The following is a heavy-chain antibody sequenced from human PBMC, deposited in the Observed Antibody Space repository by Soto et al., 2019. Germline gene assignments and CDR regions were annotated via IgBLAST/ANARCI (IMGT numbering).Heavy chain of an antibody. D-gene: IGHD2-21*02. CDR3: ASLYCGGDCYNDY. CDR2: VHNSGRA. V-gene: IGHV4-61*01. J-gene: IGHJ4*02. Sequence: SETLSLTSPVAGGSVNIGTYYWAWVRQPPGKGLEYIGHVHNSGRADYNPSLRSRVTISVDTSKNQFSLKLSSVTAADTAVYYCASLYCGGDCYNDYWGQGTPVTVSS. CDR1: GGSVNIGTYY.